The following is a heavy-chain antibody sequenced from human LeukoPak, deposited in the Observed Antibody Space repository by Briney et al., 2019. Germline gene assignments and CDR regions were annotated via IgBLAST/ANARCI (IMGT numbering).Heavy chain of an antibody. Sequence: SETLSLTCTASGGSISSYYWSWIRQPAGKGLEWIGRIYTSGSTNYNPSLKSRVTMSVDTSKNQFSLKLSSMTAADTAVYYCARDRGSSSWQPLDYWGQGTLVTVSS. V-gene: IGHV4-4*07. CDR3: ARDRGSSSWQPLDY. CDR2: IYTSGST. J-gene: IGHJ4*02. D-gene: IGHD6-13*01. CDR1: GGSISSYY.